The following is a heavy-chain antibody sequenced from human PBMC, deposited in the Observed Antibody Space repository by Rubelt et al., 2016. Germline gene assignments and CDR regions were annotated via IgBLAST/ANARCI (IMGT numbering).Heavy chain of an antibody. D-gene: IGHD2-2*01. CDR3: ASQIDLEVVPAATPDY. CDR2: INPNSGGT. J-gene: IGHJ4*02. CDR1: GYTFTGYF. Sequence: QVQLVQSGAEVKKPGASVKVSCKASGYTFTGYFIHWVRQAPGQGLEWMGWINPNSGGTNYAQKFQGRVTLTRDTSISTAYMELSRLRSDDTAIYYCASQIDLEVVPAATPDYWGQGTLVTVSS. V-gene: IGHV1-2*02.